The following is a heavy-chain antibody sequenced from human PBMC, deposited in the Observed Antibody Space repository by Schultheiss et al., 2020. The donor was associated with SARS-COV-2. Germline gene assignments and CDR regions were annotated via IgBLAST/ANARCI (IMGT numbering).Heavy chain of an antibody. CDR2: INPSGGST. D-gene: IGHD1-26*01. CDR3: ARDQREYYYYGMDV. CDR1: GYTFPTSD. V-gene: IGHV1-46*01. J-gene: IGHJ6*02. Sequence: ASVKVSCTASGYTFPTSDINWVRRTPGQGLEWMGIINPSGGSTSYAQKFQGRVTMTMDTSISTAYMELSRLRSDDTAVYYCARDQREYYYYGMDVWGQGTTVTVSS.